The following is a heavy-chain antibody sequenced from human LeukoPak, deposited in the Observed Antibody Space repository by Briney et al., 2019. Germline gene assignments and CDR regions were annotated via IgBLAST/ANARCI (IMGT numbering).Heavy chain of an antibody. CDR3: ARALSDDILTGYYSP. V-gene: IGHV4-59*01. Sequence: SETLSLTCTVSGGSISSYYWSWIRQPPGKGLEWIGYIYYSGSTNYNPSLKSRVTISVDTSKNQFSLKLSSVTAADTAVYYCARALSDDILTGYYSPWGQGTLVTVSS. J-gene: IGHJ5*02. CDR2: IYYSGST. CDR1: GGSISSYY. D-gene: IGHD3-9*01.